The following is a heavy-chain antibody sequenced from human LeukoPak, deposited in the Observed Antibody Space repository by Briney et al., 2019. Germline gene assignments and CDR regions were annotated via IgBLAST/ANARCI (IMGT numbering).Heavy chain of an antibody. CDR3: ARVYYYDPDAFDI. V-gene: IGHV1-18*01. D-gene: IGHD3-22*01. J-gene: IGHJ3*02. Sequence: GASVKVSXKASGGTFSSYAISWVRQAPGQGLEWMGWISAYNGNTNYAQKLQGRVTMTTDTSTSTAYMELRSLRSDDTAVYYCARVYYYDPDAFDIWGQGTMVTVSS. CDR2: ISAYNGNT. CDR1: GGTFSSYA.